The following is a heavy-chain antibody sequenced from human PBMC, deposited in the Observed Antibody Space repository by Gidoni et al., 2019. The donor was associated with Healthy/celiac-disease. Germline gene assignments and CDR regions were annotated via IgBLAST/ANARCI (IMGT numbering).Heavy chain of an antibody. CDR1: GVTFSSYG. Sequence: QGQLVEAGGGVVQPGRALRLSCAACGVTFSSYGMHWVRQAPGKGLEWVAVISYDGSNKYYADSVKGRFTISIDNSKNTLSLQMNSLRAEDTAVYYCAKSYSSTSLAGFDPWGQGTLVTVSS. CDR3: AKSYSSTSLAGFDP. J-gene: IGHJ5*02. CDR2: ISYDGSNK. V-gene: IGHV3-30*18. D-gene: IGHD2-2*01.